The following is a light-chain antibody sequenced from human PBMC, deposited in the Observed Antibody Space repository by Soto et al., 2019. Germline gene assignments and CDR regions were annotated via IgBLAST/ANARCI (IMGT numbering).Light chain of an antibody. Sequence: DIQMTQSPYSLSASVGDRVTITCRASQGISNYLAWYQQKPGKVHKLLIYAASTLQSGVPSRFSGSGSGTDFTLTISSLQPDDVATYYCQKYNSAPRTFGQGTKVEIK. CDR1: QGISNY. CDR3: QKYNSAPRT. CDR2: AAS. V-gene: IGKV1-27*01. J-gene: IGKJ1*01.